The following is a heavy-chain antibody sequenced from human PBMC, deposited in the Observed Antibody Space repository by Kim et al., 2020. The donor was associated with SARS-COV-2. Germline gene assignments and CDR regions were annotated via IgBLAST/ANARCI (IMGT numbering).Heavy chain of an antibody. Sequence: ASVKVSCKASGYTFTSYYMHWVRQAPGQGLEWMGIINPSGGSTSYAQKFQGRVTMTRDTSTSTVYMELSSLRSEDTAVYYCARDWSPFRRGVTIYTPQENGYGMDVWGQGTTVTVSS. CDR1: GYTFTSYY. J-gene: IGHJ6*02. V-gene: IGHV1-46*01. CDR3: ARDWSPFRRGVTIYTPQENGYGMDV. CDR2: INPSGGST. D-gene: IGHD3-3*01.